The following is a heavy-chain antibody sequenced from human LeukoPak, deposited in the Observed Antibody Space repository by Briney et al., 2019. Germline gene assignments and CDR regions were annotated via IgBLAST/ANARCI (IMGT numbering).Heavy chain of an antibody. J-gene: IGHJ4*02. V-gene: IGHV3-66*01. Sequence: GGSLRLSCAASGFSVSSNHMNWVRQAPGKGLEWVSLFHSTGGTYYADSVKGRFTISRDNSKNTLYLQMNSLRAEDTAVYYCARDLDWAFDYWGQGTLVAVSS. CDR3: ARDLDWAFDY. CDR2: FHSTGGT. D-gene: IGHD3/OR15-3a*01. CDR1: GFSVSSNH.